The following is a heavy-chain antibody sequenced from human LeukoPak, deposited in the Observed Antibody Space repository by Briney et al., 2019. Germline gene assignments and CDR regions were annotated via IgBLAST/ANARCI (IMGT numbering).Heavy chain of an antibody. Sequence: ASVKVSCKASGYTFTSYGISWVRQAPGQGLEWMGWISAYNGNTNYAQKLQGRVTITTDTSTSTAYMELRSLRSDDTAVYYCARGGPVVGATQPLDYWGQGTLVTVSS. D-gene: IGHD1-26*01. V-gene: IGHV1-18*01. CDR2: ISAYNGNT. CDR1: GYTFTSYG. J-gene: IGHJ4*02. CDR3: ARGGPVVGATQPLDY.